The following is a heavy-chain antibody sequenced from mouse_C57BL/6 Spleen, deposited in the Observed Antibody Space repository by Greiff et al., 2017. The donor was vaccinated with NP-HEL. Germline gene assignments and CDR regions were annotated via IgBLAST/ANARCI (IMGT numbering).Heavy chain of an antibody. CDR3: ARGEDYGNYDYFDY. D-gene: IGHD2-1*01. Sequence: QVQLKQSGTELVKPGASVKLSCKASGYTFTSYWMHWVKQRPGQGLEWIGNINPSNGGTNYNEKFKSKATLTVDKSSSTAYMQLSSLTSEDSAVYYVARGEDYGNYDYFDYWGQGTTLTVSS. CDR2: INPSNGGT. J-gene: IGHJ2*01. V-gene: IGHV1-53*01. CDR1: GYTFTSYW.